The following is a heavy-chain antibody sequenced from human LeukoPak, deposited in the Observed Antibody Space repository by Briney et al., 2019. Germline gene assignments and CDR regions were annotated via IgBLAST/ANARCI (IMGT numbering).Heavy chain of an antibody. D-gene: IGHD3-9*01. CDR3: ARIFRYVLSYYYYMDV. Sequence: SETLSLTCTVSGDSINTHYWSWIRQPPGKGLELIAYIYDSGSTNYNPSLKSRVTISVDTSKDQFSLKLSSVTAADTAVYYCARIFRYVLSYYYYMDVWGKGITVTVSS. J-gene: IGHJ6*03. CDR1: GDSINTHY. V-gene: IGHV4-59*11. CDR2: IYDSGST.